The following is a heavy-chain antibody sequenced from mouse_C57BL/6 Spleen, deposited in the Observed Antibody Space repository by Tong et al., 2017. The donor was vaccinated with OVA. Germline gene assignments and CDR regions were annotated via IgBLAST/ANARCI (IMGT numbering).Heavy chain of an antibody. CDR3: ARHPYGNYWYFDV. Sequence: EVQLQESGGDLVKPGGSLKLSCAASGFTFSSYAMSWVRQTPDKRLEWVATISSGGSYTYYPDSVKGRFTISRDNAKNTLYLQMSSLKSEDTAMYYCARHPYGNYWYFDVWGAGTTVNVSS. CDR2: ISSGGSYT. CDR1: GFTFSSYA. V-gene: IGHV5-6*01. D-gene: IGHD2-1*01. J-gene: IGHJ1*01.